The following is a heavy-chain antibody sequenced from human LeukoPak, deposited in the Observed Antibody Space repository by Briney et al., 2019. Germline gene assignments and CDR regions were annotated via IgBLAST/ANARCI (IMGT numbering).Heavy chain of an antibody. CDR1: GFTFSSYS. D-gene: IGHD4-17*01. V-gene: IGHV3-21*01. Sequence: GGSLRLSCAASGFTFSSYSMNWVRQAPGKGLEWVSSISSSSSYIYYADSVKGRFTISRDSAKNSLYLQMNSLRAEDTAVYYCARAGYGDYLLTNWGQGTLVTVSS. CDR3: ARAGYGDYLLTN. CDR2: ISSSSSYI. J-gene: IGHJ4*02.